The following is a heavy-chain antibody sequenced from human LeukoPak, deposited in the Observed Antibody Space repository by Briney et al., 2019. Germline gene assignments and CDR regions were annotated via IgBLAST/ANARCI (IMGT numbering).Heavy chain of an antibody. CDR1: GFTFGDYA. CDR3: AILSLYYDSSGNYFDY. J-gene: IGHJ4*02. CDR2: IRSKAYGGTT. D-gene: IGHD3-22*01. Sequence: GGSLRLSCTASGFTFGDYAMSWVRQAPGKGLEWVGFIRSKAYGGTTEYAASVKGRFTISRDDSKSIAYLQMNSLKTEDTAVYYCAILSLYYDSSGNYFDYWGQGTLVTVSS. V-gene: IGHV3-49*04.